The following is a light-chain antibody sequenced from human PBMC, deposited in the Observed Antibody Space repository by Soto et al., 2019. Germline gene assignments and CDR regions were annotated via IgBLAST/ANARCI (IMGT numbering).Light chain of an antibody. V-gene: IGLV2-14*01. J-gene: IGLJ1*01. Sequence: QSALAQPASVSGSPGQSITISCTGTSSDVGGYNYVSWYQQHPGKAPKLVIYEVSNRPSGVSNRFSGSKSGNTASLTISGLQAEDEVDYHCSSYTTSTTVFGTGTKVTVL. CDR3: SSYTTSTTV. CDR2: EVS. CDR1: SSDVGGYNY.